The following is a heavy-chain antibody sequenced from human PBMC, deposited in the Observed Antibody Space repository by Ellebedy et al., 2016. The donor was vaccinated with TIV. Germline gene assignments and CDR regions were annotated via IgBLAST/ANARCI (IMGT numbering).Heavy chain of an antibody. CDR2: IYSGGST. V-gene: IGHV3-53*01. D-gene: IGHD3-22*01. J-gene: IGHJ3*02. CDR3: ARAEYYYDSSGYYLSAFDI. Sequence: GESLKISXAASGFTVSSNYMSWVRQAPGKGLEWVSVIYSGGSTYYADSVKGRFTISRDNSKNTLYLQMNSLRAEDTAVYYCARAEYYYDSSGYYLSAFDIWGQGTMVTVSS. CDR1: GFTVSSNY.